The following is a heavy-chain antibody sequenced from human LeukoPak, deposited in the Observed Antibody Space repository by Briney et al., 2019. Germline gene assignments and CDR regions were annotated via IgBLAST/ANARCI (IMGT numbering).Heavy chain of an antibody. Sequence: SETLSLTCTVSGVSISSHYWSWIRQSPGKSLEWIGNIYYTGSTNYNPSLQSRVAISIDTSKNQFSLTLNSVTAADAAVYYCASAGNPHYFDFWGQGPLVTVSS. CDR2: IYYTGST. CDR1: GVSISSHY. CDR3: ASAGNPHYFDF. J-gene: IGHJ4*02. V-gene: IGHV4-59*11.